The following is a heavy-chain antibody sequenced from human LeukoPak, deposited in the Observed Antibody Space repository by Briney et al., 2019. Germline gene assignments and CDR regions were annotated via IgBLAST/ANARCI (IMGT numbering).Heavy chain of an antibody. CDR2: IYHSGST. V-gene: IGHV4-59*12. CDR3: ARYDGSSPFDY. Sequence: PSETLSLTCTVSGGSISSYYWSWIRQPPGKGLEWIGYIYHSGSTYYNPSLKSRVTISVDRSKNQFSLKLSSVTAADTAVYYCARYDGSSPFDYWGQGTLVTVSS. J-gene: IGHJ4*02. CDR1: GGSISSYY. D-gene: IGHD6-6*01.